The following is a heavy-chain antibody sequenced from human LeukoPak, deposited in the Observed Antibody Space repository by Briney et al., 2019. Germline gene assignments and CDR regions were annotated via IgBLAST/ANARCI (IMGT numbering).Heavy chain of an antibody. CDR3: AKDLAYGDYLPDY. CDR2: ISGSGGST. D-gene: IGHD4-17*01. Sequence: PGGSLRLSCAASGFTFSSYAMSWVRQAPGKGLEWVSAISGSGGSTYYADSVKGRFPISRDNSKNTLYLQMNNLRAEDTAVYYCAKDLAYGDYLPDYWGQGTLVTVSS. V-gene: IGHV3-23*01. CDR1: GFTFSSYA. J-gene: IGHJ4*02.